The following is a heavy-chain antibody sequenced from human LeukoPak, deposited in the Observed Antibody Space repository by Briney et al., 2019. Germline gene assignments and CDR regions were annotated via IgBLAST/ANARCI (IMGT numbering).Heavy chain of an antibody. CDR2: IYSGGGA. CDR3: ARVFPPNWFDP. V-gene: IGHV3-66*01. Sequence: GGSLRLSCAASGFTFTSNYMSWVRQAPGKGLEWVSIIYSGGGAYYPDSVKGRFTISRDNSRNTLFLQMNSLRAEDTAMYYCARVFPPNWFDPWGQGTLVTVSS. CDR1: GFTFTSNY. J-gene: IGHJ5*02. D-gene: IGHD3-10*02.